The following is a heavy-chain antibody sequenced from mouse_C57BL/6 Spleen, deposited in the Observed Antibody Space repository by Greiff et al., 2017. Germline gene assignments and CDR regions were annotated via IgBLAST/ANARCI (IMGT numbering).Heavy chain of an antibody. J-gene: IGHJ1*03. Sequence: QVQLQQSGAELVMPGASVKLSCKASGYTFTSYWMHWVKQRPGQGLEWIGEIDPSDSYTNYNQKFKGKSTLTVDKSSSTAYMQLSSLTSEDSAVYYCARKVVATKYFDVWGTGTTVTVSS. V-gene: IGHV1-69*01. CDR1: GYTFTSYW. D-gene: IGHD1-1*01. CDR2: IDPSDSYT. CDR3: ARKVVATKYFDV.